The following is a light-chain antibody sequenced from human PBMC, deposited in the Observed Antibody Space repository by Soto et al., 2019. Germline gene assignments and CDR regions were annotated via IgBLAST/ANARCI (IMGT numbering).Light chain of an antibody. V-gene: IGLV1-40*01. Sequence: QSVLTQPPSVSGAPGQRVTISCTESNSNIGAGYDVHWYQQLPGTAPKLLIYGNTNRPSGVPDRFSGSKSGTSASLAITGLQAEDEADYYCQSYDSSLSAWVFGGGTKLTVL. J-gene: IGLJ3*02. CDR1: NSNIGAGYD. CDR2: GNT. CDR3: QSYDSSLSAWV.